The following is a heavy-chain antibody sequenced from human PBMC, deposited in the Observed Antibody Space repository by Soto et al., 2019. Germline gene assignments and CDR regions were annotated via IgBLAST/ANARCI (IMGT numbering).Heavy chain of an antibody. J-gene: IGHJ5*02. CDR3: ARGVAGSGFDL. Sequence: SQTLSLTCAISGDSVSSNTAALNWIRSSPSRGLEWLGRTYYRSNWRHDYAVSVKSRITVNPDTSKNHFSLQLNSVTPDDTAVYYCARGVAGSGFDLWGQGTLVTFSS. V-gene: IGHV6-1*01. CDR1: GDSVSSNTAA. D-gene: IGHD6-19*01. CDR2: TYYRSNWRH.